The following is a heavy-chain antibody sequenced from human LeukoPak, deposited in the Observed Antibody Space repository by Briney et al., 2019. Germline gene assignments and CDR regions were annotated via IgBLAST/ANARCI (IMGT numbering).Heavy chain of an antibody. D-gene: IGHD6-25*01. CDR2: ISGSGGST. CDR3: AKVAAAVTWYFDY. CDR1: GFTFSSYA. Sequence: GVSLRLSCAASGFTFSSYAMSWVRQAPGKGLEWVSAISGSGGSTYYADSVRGRFTISRDNSKNTLYLQMNSLRAEDTAVYYCAKVAAAVTWYFDYWGQGTLVTVSS. V-gene: IGHV3-23*01. J-gene: IGHJ4*02.